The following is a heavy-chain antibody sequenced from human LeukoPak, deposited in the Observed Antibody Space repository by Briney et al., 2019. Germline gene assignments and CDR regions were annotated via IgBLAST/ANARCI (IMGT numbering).Heavy chain of an antibody. D-gene: IGHD5-12*01. Sequence: PGGSLRLSCAASGFTVSSNYMSWVRQAPGKGLEWVSVIYSGGSTYYADSVKGRFTISRDNSKNTLYLQMNSLRAEDTAVYYCARASRYSGYDLDYWGQGTLVTVSS. CDR2: IYSGGST. J-gene: IGHJ4*02. V-gene: IGHV3-53*01. CDR3: ARASRYSGYDLDY. CDR1: GFTVSSNY.